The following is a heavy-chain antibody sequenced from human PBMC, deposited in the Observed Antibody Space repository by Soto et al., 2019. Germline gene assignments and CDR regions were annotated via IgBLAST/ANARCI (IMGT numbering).Heavy chain of an antibody. J-gene: IGHJ4*02. Sequence: QVQLVESGGGLVNPGGSLRRSCAASGFTFSDYYMSWIRQAPGKGLEWVSHIHSSGATIYYADSVKGRFTISRDNAKNSLYLKMNSLRAEDSAVYYCARANNWNEFDYWGQATLVTVSS. CDR2: IHSSGATI. D-gene: IGHD1-20*01. CDR3: ARANNWNEFDY. CDR1: GFTFSDYY. V-gene: IGHV3-11*01.